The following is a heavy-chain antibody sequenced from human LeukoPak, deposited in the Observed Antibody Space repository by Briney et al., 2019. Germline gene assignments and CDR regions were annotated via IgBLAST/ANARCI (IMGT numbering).Heavy chain of an antibody. V-gene: IGHV1-8*01. J-gene: IGHJ4*02. CDR2: MNPNSGNT. CDR1: GYTFTSYD. D-gene: IGHD6-6*01. Sequence: GASVKVSCKASGYTFTSYDINWVRQATGQGLEWMGWMNPNSGNTGYAQKFQGRVTMTGNTSISTAYMELSSLRSEDTAVYYCARGRGYSSSPLPGYWGQGTLVTVSS. CDR3: ARGRGYSSSPLPGY.